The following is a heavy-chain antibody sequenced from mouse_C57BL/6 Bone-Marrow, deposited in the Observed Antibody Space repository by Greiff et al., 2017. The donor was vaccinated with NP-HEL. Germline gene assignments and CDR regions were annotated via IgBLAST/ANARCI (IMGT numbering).Heavy chain of an antibody. J-gene: IGHJ3*01. D-gene: IGHD2-3*01. CDR2: ILPGSGST. V-gene: IGHV1-9*01. CDR3: AKRDGYYPAWFAY. CDR1: GYTFTGYW. Sequence: QVQLQQSGAELMKPGASVKLSCKATGYTFTGYWIEWVKQRPGHGLEWIGEILPGSGSTTYNEKFKGKATFTADTSSNTAYMQLSSLTTEDSAIYYCAKRDGYYPAWFAYWGQGTLVTVSA.